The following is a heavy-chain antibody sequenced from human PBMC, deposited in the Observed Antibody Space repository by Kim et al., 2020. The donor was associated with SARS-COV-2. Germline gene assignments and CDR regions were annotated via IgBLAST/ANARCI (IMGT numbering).Heavy chain of an antibody. CDR2: IYSFFHT. V-gene: IGHV3-53*01. CDR1: FFTFIITY. CDR3: ARDNSLGSYYAMDV. D-gene: IGHD1-20*01. J-gene: IGHJ6*02. Sequence: GGSLRLSCSSSFFTFIITYIIFFLHSPFNFLYFFSFIYSFFHTYYSYSVNFLFTISRYNSKNTLYLQMNSLRADDTAVFYCARDNSLGSYYAMDVWGQGTTVTVS.